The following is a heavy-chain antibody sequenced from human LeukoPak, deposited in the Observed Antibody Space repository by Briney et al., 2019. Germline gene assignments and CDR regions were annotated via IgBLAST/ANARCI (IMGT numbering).Heavy chain of an antibody. CDR1: GFTFSSYW. CDR3: ARDRFGDTSSWYVFDY. J-gene: IGHJ4*02. CDR2: IYYSGST. Sequence: PGGSLRLSCAASGFTFSSYWMSWVRQPPGKGLEWIGSIYYSGSTYYYPSLKSRVTISVDTSKNQFSLKLSSVTAADTAVYYCARDRFGDTSSWYVFDYWGQGTLVTVSS. D-gene: IGHD6-13*01. V-gene: IGHV4-39*02.